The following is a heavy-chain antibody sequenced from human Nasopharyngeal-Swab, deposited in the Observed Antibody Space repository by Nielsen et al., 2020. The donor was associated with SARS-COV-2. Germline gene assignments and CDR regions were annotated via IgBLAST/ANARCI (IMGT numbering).Heavy chain of an antibody. CDR2: ISAYNGNT. D-gene: IGHD1-20*01. J-gene: IGHJ6*02. CDR1: GGTFSSYA. Sequence: ASVKVSCKASGGTFSSYAISWVRQAPGQGLEWMGWISAYNGNTNYAQKLQGRVTMTTDTSTSTAYMELRSLRSDDTAVYYCARDRGTYNWNLEDYYGMDVWGQGTTVTVSS. CDR3: ARDRGTYNWNLEDYYGMDV. V-gene: IGHV1-18*01.